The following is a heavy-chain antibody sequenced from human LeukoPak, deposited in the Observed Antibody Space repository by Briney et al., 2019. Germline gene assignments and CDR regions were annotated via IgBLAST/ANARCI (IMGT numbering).Heavy chain of an antibody. CDR3: ASRPVLAAAGTEFDY. Sequence: SETLSLTCAVYGGSFSGYYWSWIRQPPGKGLEWIGEINHSGSTNYNPSLKSRVTISVDTSKNQFSLKLSSVTAADTAVYYCASRPVLAAAGTEFDYWGQGTLVAVSS. J-gene: IGHJ4*02. CDR1: GGSFSGYY. V-gene: IGHV4-34*01. D-gene: IGHD6-13*01. CDR2: INHSGST.